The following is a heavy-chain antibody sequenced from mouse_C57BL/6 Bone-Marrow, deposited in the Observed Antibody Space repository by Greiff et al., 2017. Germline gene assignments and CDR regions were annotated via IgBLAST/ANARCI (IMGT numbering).Heavy chain of an antibody. CDR2: IYPRSGNT. CDR3: ARRLGQGWFAY. Sequence: QVQLQQSGAELARPGASVKLSCKASGYTFTSYGISWVKQRTGQGLEWIGEIYPRSGNTYYNEKFKGKATLTADKSSSTAYMELRSLTSEDSAVYFCARRLGQGWFAYWGKGTLVTVSA. CDR1: GYTFTSYG. J-gene: IGHJ3*01. D-gene: IGHD3-3*01. V-gene: IGHV1-81*01.